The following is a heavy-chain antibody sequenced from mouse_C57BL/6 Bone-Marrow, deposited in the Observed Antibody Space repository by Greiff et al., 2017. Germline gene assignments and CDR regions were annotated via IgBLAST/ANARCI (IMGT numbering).Heavy chain of an antibody. CDR2: IRLKSDNYAT. V-gene: IGHV6-3*01. CDR3: TTTVGDY. CDR1: GFTFSNYW. J-gene: IGHJ2*01. D-gene: IGHD1-1*01. Sequence: DVMLVESGGGLVQPGGSMKLSCVASGFTFSNYWMNWVRHSPEKGLEWVAQIRLKSDNYATHYAESVKGRFTISRDDSKSSVYLQMNNLMAEDTGIYYCTTTVGDYWGQGNTRTVSS.